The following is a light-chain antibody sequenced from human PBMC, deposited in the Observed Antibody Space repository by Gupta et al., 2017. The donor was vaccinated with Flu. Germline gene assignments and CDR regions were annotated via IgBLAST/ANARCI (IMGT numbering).Light chain of an antibody. Sequence: QSALTQPASVSGSPGQSITISCTGTSSDVGAYTLVSWYQQDPGKAPRLIISEVVKRASGVATRFSASKSGNTASLTISGLQEEDEADYYCCSDTTAMTYVFGPGTKVTVL. CDR2: EVV. CDR3: CSDTTAMTYV. J-gene: IGLJ1*01. CDR1: SSDVGAYTL. V-gene: IGLV2-23*02.